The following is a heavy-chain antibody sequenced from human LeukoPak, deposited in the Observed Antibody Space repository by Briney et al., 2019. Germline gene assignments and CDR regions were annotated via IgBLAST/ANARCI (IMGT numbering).Heavy chain of an antibody. CDR3: AREWATPDY. Sequence: GGSLRLSCAPSVFTFSSYAMRSVRQAPGEGLEYVSAISSNGGSTYYANSVKGRFTISRDNSKNTLYLQMGSLRAEDMAVYYCAREWATPDYWGQGTLVTVSS. CDR2: ISSNGGST. V-gene: IGHV3-64*01. D-gene: IGHD5-24*01. J-gene: IGHJ4*02. CDR1: VFTFSSYA.